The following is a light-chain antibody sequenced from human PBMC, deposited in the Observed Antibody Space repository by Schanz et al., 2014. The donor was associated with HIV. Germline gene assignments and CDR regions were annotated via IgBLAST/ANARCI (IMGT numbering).Light chain of an antibody. CDR1: NVGIKS. CDR3: AGWDDGLNGWV. V-gene: IGLV3-21*04. J-gene: IGLJ3*02. CDR2: YDT. Sequence: SYELTQPPSVSVAPGKTARITCGGNNVGIKSVHWYQQKPGQAPMLVISYDTDRPSGIPERFSGSNSGTSASLAISGLQSEDEGDYYCAGWDDGLNGWVFGGGTKLTVL.